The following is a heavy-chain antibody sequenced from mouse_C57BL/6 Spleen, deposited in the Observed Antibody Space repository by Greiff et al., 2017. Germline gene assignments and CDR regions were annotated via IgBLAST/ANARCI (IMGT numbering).Heavy chain of an antibody. Sequence: SGPVLVKPGASVKMSCKASGYTFTDYYMNWVKQSHGKSLEWIGVINPYNGGTSYNQKFKGKATLTVDKSSSTAYMELNSLTSEDSAGYYCARALITTVVVDYWGQGTTLTVSS. CDR2: INPYNGGT. CDR3: ARALITTVVVDY. D-gene: IGHD1-1*01. J-gene: IGHJ2*01. V-gene: IGHV1-19*01. CDR1: GYTFTDYY.